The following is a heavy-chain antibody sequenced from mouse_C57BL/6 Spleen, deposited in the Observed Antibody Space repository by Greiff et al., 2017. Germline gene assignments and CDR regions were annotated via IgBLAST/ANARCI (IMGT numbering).Heavy chain of an antibody. CDR2: IYPGDGDT. J-gene: IGHJ3*01. Sequence: QVQLKESGPELVKPGASVKISCKASGYAFSSSWMNWVKQRPGKGLEWIGRIYPGDGDTNYNGKFKGKATLTADKSSSTAYMQLSSLTSEDSAVYFCARYGSSRGFAYWGQGTLVTVSA. CDR1: GYAFSSSW. V-gene: IGHV1-82*01. CDR3: ARYGSSRGFAY. D-gene: IGHD1-1*01.